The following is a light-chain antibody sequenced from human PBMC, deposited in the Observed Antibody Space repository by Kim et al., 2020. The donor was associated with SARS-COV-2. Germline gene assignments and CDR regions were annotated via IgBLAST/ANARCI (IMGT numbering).Light chain of an antibody. CDR1: QSLSNSY. CDR2: GAS. V-gene: IGKV3-20*01. J-gene: IGKJ1*01. Sequence: EVVLTQSPGTLSLSPGERATLSCRASQSLSNSYLAWYQQRPGQAPRLLIYGASNRATGIPDRFSGSGSGADFTLTISRLEPEDFVVYFCQQFNTLPWTFGRGTKVDIK. CDR3: QQFNTLPWT.